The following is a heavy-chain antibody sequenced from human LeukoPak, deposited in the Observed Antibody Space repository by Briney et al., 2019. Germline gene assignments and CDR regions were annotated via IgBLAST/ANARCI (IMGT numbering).Heavy chain of an antibody. J-gene: IGHJ6*02. CDR2: ISAYNGNT. Sequence: ASVKVSCKASGYTFTSYGISWVRQAPGQGLEWMGWISAYNGNTNYAQKLQGRVTMTTDTSTSTAYMELRSLRSDDTAVYYCARDRYYDILTGDYYYGMDVWAQGTRVSVSS. CDR1: GYTFTSYG. CDR3: ARDRYYDILTGDYYYGMDV. V-gene: IGHV1-18*01. D-gene: IGHD3-9*01.